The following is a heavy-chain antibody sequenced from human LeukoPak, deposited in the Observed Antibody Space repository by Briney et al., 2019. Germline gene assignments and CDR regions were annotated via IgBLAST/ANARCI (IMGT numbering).Heavy chain of an antibody. Sequence: SQTLSLTCTVSGGSISSGGYYWSWIRQPPGKGLEWIGSIYYSGSTYYNPSLKSRVTISVDTSKNQFSLKLSSVTAADTAVYYCASYFNYDILSLFDPWGQGTLVTVSS. J-gene: IGHJ5*02. CDR2: IYYSGST. V-gene: IGHV4-39*01. CDR1: GGSISSGGYY. D-gene: IGHD3-9*01. CDR3: ASYFNYDILSLFDP.